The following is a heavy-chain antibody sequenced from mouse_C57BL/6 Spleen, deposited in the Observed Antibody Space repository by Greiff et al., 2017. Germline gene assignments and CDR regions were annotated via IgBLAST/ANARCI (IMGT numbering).Heavy chain of an antibody. J-gene: IGHJ4*01. CDR1: GYTFTDYE. CDR3: TREGSSHYYAMDY. Sequence: QVQLQQSGAELVRPGASVTLSCKASGYTFTDYEMHWVKQTPVHGLEWIGAIDPETGGTAYNQKFKGKAILTADKSSSTAYMELRSLTSEDSAVYYCTREGSSHYYAMDYWGQGTSVTVSS. D-gene: IGHD1-1*01. V-gene: IGHV1-15*01. CDR2: IDPETGGT.